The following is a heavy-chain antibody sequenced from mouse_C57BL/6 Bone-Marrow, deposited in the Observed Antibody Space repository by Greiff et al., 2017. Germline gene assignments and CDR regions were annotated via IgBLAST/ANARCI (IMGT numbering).Heavy chain of an antibody. CDR2: IRSKSNNYAT. V-gene: IGHV10-1*01. J-gene: IGHJ2*01. Sequence: EVQRVESGGGLVQPKGSLKLSCAASGFSFNTYAMNWVRQAPGKGLEWVARIRSKSNNYATYYADSVKDRFTISGDDSESMLYLQMNNLKTEDTAMYYCVRHYYGFDYWGQGTTLTVSS. D-gene: IGHD1-1*01. CDR3: VRHYYGFDY. CDR1: GFSFNTYA.